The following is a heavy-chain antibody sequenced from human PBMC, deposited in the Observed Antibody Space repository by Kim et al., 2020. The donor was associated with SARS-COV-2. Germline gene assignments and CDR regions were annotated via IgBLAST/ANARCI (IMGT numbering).Heavy chain of an antibody. J-gene: IGHJ4*02. V-gene: IGHV1-69*13. CDR3: ARWDSSGLNFDY. D-gene: IGHD3-22*01. Sequence: SVKVSCKASGGTFSSYAISWVRQAPGQGLEWMGGIIPIFGTANYAQKFQGRVTITAEESTSTAYMELSSLRSEDTAVYYCARWDSSGLNFDYWGQGTLVTVSS. CDR1: GGTFSSYA. CDR2: IIPIFGTA.